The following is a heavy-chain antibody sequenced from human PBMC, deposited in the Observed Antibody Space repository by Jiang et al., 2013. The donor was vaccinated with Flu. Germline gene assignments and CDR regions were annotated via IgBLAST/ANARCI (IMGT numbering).Heavy chain of an antibody. D-gene: IGHD3-16*02. V-gene: IGHV4-39*01. CDR2: IYYSGST. CDR1: GGSISSSSYY. CDR3: ARQGGTQDMITFGGVIVDFDY. J-gene: IGHJ4*02. Sequence: GPGLVKPSETLSLTCTVSGGSISSSSYYWGWIRQPPGKGLEWIGSIYYSGSTYYNPSLKSRVTISVDTSKNQFSLKLSSVTAADTAVYYCARQGGTQDMITFGGVIVDFDYWGQGTLVTVSS.